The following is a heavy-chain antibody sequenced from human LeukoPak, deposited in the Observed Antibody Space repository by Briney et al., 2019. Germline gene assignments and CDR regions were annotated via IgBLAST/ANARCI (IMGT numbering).Heavy chain of an antibody. Sequence: NPGRSLRLSCAASGFSFTNAWMTWVRQAPGKGLEWVGRIKSKTDGGPTVYAPPVQGRFTISRGDSKNTLYLQMNSLKTEDTAVYYCITIRLYGDPSGEIFDSWGQGTLVTVSS. CDR2: IKSKTDGGPT. V-gene: IGHV3-15*01. CDR1: GFSFTNAW. D-gene: IGHD4-17*01. CDR3: ITIRLYGDPSGEIFDS. J-gene: IGHJ4*02.